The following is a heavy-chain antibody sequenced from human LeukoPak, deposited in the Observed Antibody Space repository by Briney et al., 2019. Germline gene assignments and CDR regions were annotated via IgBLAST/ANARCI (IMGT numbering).Heavy chain of an antibody. J-gene: IGHJ4*02. D-gene: IGHD6-13*01. CDR3: GSGYSSSWYLNYFDY. Sequence: GGSLRLSCAAPGFTFSSYAMSWVRQAPGKGLEWVSAISGSGGSTYYADSVKGRFTISRDNSKNTLYLQMNSLRAEDTAVYYCGSGYSSSWYLNYFDYWGQGTLVTVSS. CDR1: GFTFSSYA. V-gene: IGHV3-23*01. CDR2: ISGSGGST.